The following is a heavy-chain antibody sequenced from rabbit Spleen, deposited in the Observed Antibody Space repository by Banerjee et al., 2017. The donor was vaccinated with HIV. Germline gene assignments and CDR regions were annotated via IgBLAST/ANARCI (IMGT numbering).Heavy chain of an antibody. CDR3: AKSYAGYGWVTRLDL. V-gene: IGHV1S40*01. CDR1: GFSFSSSYY. D-gene: IGHD7-1*01. CDR2: IYAGSSGTT. Sequence: QSLEESGGDLVKPGASLTLTCTASGFSFSSSYYMCWVRQAPGKGLEWIACIYAGSSGTTYYASWAKGRFTIAKTSSTTVTLQMTSLTAADTATYFCAKSYAGYGWVTRLDLWGPGTLVTVS. J-gene: IGHJ3*01.